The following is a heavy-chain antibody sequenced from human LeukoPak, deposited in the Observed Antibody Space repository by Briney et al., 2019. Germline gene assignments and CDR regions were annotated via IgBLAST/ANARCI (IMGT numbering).Heavy chain of an antibody. CDR3: ARGWGYWAYYYGMDV. CDR1: GYSISSGYY. D-gene: IGHD1-26*01. J-gene: IGHJ6*02. V-gene: IGHV4-38-2*02. Sequence: PSETLSLTCTVSGYSISSGYYWSWIRQPPGKGLEWIGEINHSGSTNYNPSLKSRVTISVDTSKNQFSLKLSSVTAADTAVYYCARGWGYWAYYYGMDVWGQGTTVTVSS. CDR2: INHSGST.